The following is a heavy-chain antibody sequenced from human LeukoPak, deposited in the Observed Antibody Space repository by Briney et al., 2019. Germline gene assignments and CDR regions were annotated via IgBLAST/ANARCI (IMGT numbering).Heavy chain of an antibody. CDR1: GGSISSSSYY. D-gene: IGHD6-13*01. J-gene: IGHJ4*02. Sequence: SETLSLTCTVSGGSISSSSYYWGWIRQPPGKGLEWIGSIYYSGSTYYNPSLKSRVTISVDTSKNQFSLKLSSVTAADTAVYYCARHYVGAAAGTGTLPDYWGQGTLVTVSS. CDR3: ARHYVGAAAGTGTLPDY. V-gene: IGHV4-39*01. CDR2: IYYSGST.